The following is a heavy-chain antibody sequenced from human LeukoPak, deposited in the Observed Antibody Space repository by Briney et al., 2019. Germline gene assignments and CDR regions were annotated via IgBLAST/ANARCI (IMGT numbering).Heavy chain of an antibody. V-gene: IGHV4-61*02. Sequence: SETLSLTCTVSGGSISSGSYYWSWIRQPAGKGLEWIGRIYTSGSTNYNPSLKSRVTTSVDTSKNQFSLKLSSVTAADTAVYYCARSPMVRGKNWFDPWGQGTLVTVSS. D-gene: IGHD3-10*01. CDR2: IYTSGST. CDR3: ARSPMVRGKNWFDP. J-gene: IGHJ5*02. CDR1: GGSISSGSYY.